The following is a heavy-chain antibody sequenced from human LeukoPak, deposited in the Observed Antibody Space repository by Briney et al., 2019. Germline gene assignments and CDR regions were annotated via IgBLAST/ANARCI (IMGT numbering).Heavy chain of an antibody. V-gene: IGHV1-8*02. CDR3: ARDCLVLIPAAMSGFDP. CDR2: MNPNSGNT. D-gene: IGHD2-2*01. J-gene: IGHJ5*02. CDR1: GYTFTSYD. Sequence: GASVKVSCKASGYTFTSYDINWVRQATGQGLEWMGWMNPNSGNTGYAQKFQGRVTMTTDTSTSTAYMELRSLRSDDTAVYYCARDCLVLIPAAMSGFDPWGQGTLVTVSS.